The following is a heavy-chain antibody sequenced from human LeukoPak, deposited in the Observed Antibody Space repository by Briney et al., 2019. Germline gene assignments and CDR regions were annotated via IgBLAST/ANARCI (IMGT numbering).Heavy chain of an antibody. CDR2: INAGNGNT. D-gene: IGHD1-26*01. Sequence: ASVKASCKASGYTFTTYSMHWVRQAPGQRLEWMGWINAGNGNTKYSQKFQGRVTITRDTSASTAYMELSSLRSEDTAVYYCARELLRSDGFDFWGLGTLVTVSS. J-gene: IGHJ4*02. CDR3: ARELLRSDGFDF. V-gene: IGHV1-3*01. CDR1: GYTFTTYS.